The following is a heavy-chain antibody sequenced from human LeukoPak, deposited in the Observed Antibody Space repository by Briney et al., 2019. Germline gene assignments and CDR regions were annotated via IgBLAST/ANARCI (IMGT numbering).Heavy chain of an antibody. V-gene: IGHV3-33*01. J-gene: IGHJ4*02. CDR3: ARPQTPIVVVPAALDY. CDR1: GFTFSSYG. D-gene: IGHD2-2*01. Sequence: GGSLRLSCAASGFTFSSYGMHWVRQAPGKGLEWVAVIWYDGSNKYYADSVKGRFTISRDNSKNTLCLQMNSLRAEDTAVYYCARPQTPIVVVPAALDYWGQGALVTVSS. CDR2: IWYDGSNK.